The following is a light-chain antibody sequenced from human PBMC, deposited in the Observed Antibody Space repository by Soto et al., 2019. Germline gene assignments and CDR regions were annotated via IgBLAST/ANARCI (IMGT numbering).Light chain of an antibody. CDR3: QQYDGY. V-gene: IGKV1-5*01. J-gene: IGKJ2*01. CDR1: QSISTW. CDR2: DAS. Sequence: DVQMTQSPSTLSASVGDRVTITCRASQSISTWLAWYQQKPGKAPKLLIHDASSVESGVPSRFSGSGSGAEFTLTISSLQPDDFGTYYCQQYDGYFGQGTRLEIK.